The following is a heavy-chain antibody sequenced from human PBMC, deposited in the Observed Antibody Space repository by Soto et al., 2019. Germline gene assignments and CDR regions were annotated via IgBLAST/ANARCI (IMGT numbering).Heavy chain of an antibody. CDR3: ARDLTIVPATHPRLENYSMDV. D-gene: IGHD2-2*01. CDR2: ISPYNGHT. CDR1: GYSFTSYG. Sequence: QVQLVQSAGEVKKPGASVKVSCKASGYSFTSYGISWVRRAPGQGLEWMGWISPYNGHTQFVERFQGRVTMTTDTSTKTAYMELRNLRSDDTAHYYCARDLTIVPATHPRLENYSMDVWGQGTTVIVSS. V-gene: IGHV1-18*01. J-gene: IGHJ6*02.